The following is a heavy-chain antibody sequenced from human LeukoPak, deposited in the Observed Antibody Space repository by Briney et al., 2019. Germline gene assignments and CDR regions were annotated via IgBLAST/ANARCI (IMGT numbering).Heavy chain of an antibody. J-gene: IGHJ4*02. V-gene: IGHV3-21*01. CDR3: ARRAPSHDFDD. CDR1: GFTFSSYS. Sequence: GGSLRLSRAASGFTFSSYSMNWVRQAPGKGLEWVAAISTTSGNIYYADSVKGRFTISRDNAKNSLYLQMNSLRVEDTALYYCARRAPSHDFDDWGQGTLVTVSS. CDR2: ISTTSGNI.